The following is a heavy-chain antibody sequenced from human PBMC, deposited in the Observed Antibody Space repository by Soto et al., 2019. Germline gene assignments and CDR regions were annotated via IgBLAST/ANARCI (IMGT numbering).Heavy chain of an antibody. Sequence: SVKVSCKASGFTFTSSAVQWVRQARGQRLEWIGWIVVGSGNTNYAQKFQERVTITRDMSTSTAYMELSSLRSEDTAVYFCARGHSTDCSNGVCSFFYNHEMDVWGQGTTVTVSS. CDR3: ARGHSTDCSNGVCSFFYNHEMDV. D-gene: IGHD2-8*01. CDR2: IVVGSGNT. J-gene: IGHJ6*02. CDR1: GFTFTSSA. V-gene: IGHV1-58*01.